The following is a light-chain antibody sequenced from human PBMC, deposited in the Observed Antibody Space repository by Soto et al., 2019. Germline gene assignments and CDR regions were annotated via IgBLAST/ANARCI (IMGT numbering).Light chain of an antibody. CDR1: QSVSSN. V-gene: IGKV3-15*01. CDR3: QQYNNWPLR. J-gene: IGKJ1*01. CDR2: GAS. Sequence: EILMTQSPATLSVSPGERATLSCRPSQSVSSNLAWYQQKPGQAPRLLIYGASTRATGIPARFSGSGSGTEFTLTISSLQSEDFAVYYCQQYNNWPLRFGQGTKVDIK.